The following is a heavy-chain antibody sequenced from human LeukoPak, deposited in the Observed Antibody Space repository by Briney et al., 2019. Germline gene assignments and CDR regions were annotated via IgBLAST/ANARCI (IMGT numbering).Heavy chain of an antibody. Sequence: GASVKVSCKASGYTFTGYYMQWVRQAPGQGLEWMGWNYPNSGATKYAQKFQGRVTMTRDTSISTAYMELSGLRSDETAVYYCGTLLSNGPFDYWGQGSLVTVSS. CDR2: NYPNSGAT. V-gene: IGHV1-2*02. CDR3: GTLLSNGPFDY. J-gene: IGHJ4*02. CDR1: GYTFTGYY.